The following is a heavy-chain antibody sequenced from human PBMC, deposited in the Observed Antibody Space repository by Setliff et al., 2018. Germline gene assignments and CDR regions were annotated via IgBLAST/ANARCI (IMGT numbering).Heavy chain of an antibody. CDR3: ARDGGKYCATTSCFHFDY. CDR2: ISAYKDKT. D-gene: IGHD2-2*01. J-gene: IGHJ4*02. CDR1: GYTFNTYG. Sequence: VKVSCKSYGYTFNTYGISWVRQAPGQGPEWMGWISAYKDKTRSTERFQDRLALTIDTSTNTAFMELRDLRADDTATYYCARDGGKYCATTSCFHFDYWGQGTQVTVSS. V-gene: IGHV1-18*01.